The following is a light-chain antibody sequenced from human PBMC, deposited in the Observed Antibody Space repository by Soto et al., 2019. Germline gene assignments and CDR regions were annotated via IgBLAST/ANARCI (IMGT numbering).Light chain of an antibody. CDR2: GAS. V-gene: IGKV3-20*01. CDR1: QSVSSSY. CDR3: QQYGSSPSIT. Sequence: EIVLTPSPGTLSLSPGERATLSCRASQSVSSSYLAWYQQKPGQAPRLLIYGASSRATGIPDRFSGSGSGTDFTLTISRLEPEDFAVYYCQQYGSSPSITFGQGTRREI. J-gene: IGKJ5*01.